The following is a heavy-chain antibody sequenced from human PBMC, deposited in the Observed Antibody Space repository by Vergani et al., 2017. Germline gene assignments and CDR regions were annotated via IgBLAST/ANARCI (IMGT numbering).Heavy chain of an antibody. CDR3: ARELSYYYGSGSDDYNPYYYEGMDV. D-gene: IGHD3-10*01. V-gene: IGHV4-61*02. CDR2: VYTSGIT. J-gene: IGHJ6*02. CDR1: GGSINTGAYY. Sequence: QVQLQESGPRLVRPSQTLSLTCTVSGGSINTGAYYWSWIRQPAGKGLEWIGRVYTSGITNYNPSLKSRVTILVDRSKSQLSLKLTSLTAGDTAVYFCARELSYYYGSGSDDYNPYYYEGMDVWGPGTTVTVSS.